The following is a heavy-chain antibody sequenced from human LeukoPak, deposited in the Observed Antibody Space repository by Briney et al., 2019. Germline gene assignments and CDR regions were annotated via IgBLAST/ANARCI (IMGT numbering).Heavy chain of an antibody. V-gene: IGHV3-15*01. D-gene: IGHD2-2*02. Sequence: PGGSLRLSCAASGFTVSSNYMTWVRQAPGKGLEWVGRIKSKTDGGTTDYAAPVKGRFTISRDDSKNTLYLHLTSLKTEDTAAYYCARYCSSTSCYRPPWGQGTLVTVSS. CDR1: GFTVSSNY. J-gene: IGHJ5*02. CDR2: IKSKTDGGTT. CDR3: ARYCSSTSCYRPP.